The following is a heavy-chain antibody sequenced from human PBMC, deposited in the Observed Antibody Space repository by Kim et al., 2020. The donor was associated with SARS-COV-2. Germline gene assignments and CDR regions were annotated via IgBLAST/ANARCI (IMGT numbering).Heavy chain of an antibody. V-gene: IGHV4-34*01. CDR1: GGSFSGYY. D-gene: IGHD5-18*01. Sequence: SETLSLTCAVYGGSFSGYYWSWIRQPPGKGLEWIGEINHSGSTNYNPSLKSRVTISVDTSKNQFSLKLSSVTAADTAVYYCARGRGYSYRHGMDVWGQGTTVTVSS. J-gene: IGHJ6*02. CDR3: ARGRGYSYRHGMDV. CDR2: INHSGST.